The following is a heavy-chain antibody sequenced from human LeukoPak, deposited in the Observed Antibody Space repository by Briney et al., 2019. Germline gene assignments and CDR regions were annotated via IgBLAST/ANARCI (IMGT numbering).Heavy chain of an antibody. CDR1: GFTFGSYA. CDR3: ARGIAGALLHALDI. CDR2: IRTSASAT. V-gene: IGHV3-23*01. D-gene: IGHD1-26*01. J-gene: IGHJ3*02. Sequence: PGGSLRLSCGASGFTFGSYAINWVRQAPGKGLEWVSVIRTSASATYYADSVKGRFTNSRDDSKNTLFLQMNSLRAEDTAVYYCARGIAGALLHALDIWGQGTLVAVSS.